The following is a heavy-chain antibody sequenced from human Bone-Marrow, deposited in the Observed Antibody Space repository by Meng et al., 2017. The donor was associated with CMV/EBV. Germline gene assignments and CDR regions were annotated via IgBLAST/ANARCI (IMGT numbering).Heavy chain of an antibody. J-gene: IGHJ4*02. D-gene: IGHD5-18*01. CDR3: ARERYSYGLDY. Sequence: GESLKISCAASGFSFSSSPMHWVRQAPGKGLEWVAVISDDGSNKYYADSVTGRFTISRDSSKNTLYLQMNSLRAEDTAMYYCARERYSYGLDYWGQGILVTVAS. CDR2: ISDDGSNK. CDR1: GFSFSSSP. V-gene: IGHV3-30*04.